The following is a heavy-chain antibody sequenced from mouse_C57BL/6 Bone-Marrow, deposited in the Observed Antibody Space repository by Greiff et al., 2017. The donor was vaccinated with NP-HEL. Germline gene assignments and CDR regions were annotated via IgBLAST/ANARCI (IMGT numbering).Heavy chain of an antibody. CDR2: IYPRDGST. Sequence: QVQLKQSGPELVKPGASVKLSCKASGYTFTSYDINWVKQRPGQGLEWIGWIYPRDGSTKYNEKFKGKATLTVDTSSSTAYMGLHSLTSEDSAVYFCARGNIYYGYDEGAWFAYWGQGTLVTVSA. V-gene: IGHV1-85*01. J-gene: IGHJ3*01. CDR3: ARGNIYYGYDEGAWFAY. D-gene: IGHD2-2*01. CDR1: GYTFTSYD.